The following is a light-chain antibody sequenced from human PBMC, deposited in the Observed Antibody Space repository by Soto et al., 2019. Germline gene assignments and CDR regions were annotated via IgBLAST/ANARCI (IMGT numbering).Light chain of an antibody. J-gene: IGLJ1*01. CDR2: DVS. CDR1: SIDVGGYNY. Sequence: QSALTQTRSVSGSPGQSVTISCTGTSIDVGGYNYVSWYQQHPGKAPKLMIYDVSKRPSGVPDRFSGSKSGNTASLTISGLQAEDEADYYCCSYAGSYTFVFGTGTKVTVL. V-gene: IGLV2-11*01. CDR3: CSYAGSYTFV.